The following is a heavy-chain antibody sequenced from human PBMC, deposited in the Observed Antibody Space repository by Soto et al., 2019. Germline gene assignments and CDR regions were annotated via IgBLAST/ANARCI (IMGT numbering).Heavy chain of an antibody. CDR2: IIPIFGTA. J-gene: IGHJ4*02. CDR1: GGTFSSYA. D-gene: IGHD5-12*01. CDR3: ARDSYDQLGREFDY. Sequence: QVQLVQSGAEVKKPGSSVKVSCKASGGTFSSYAISWVRQAPGQGLEWMGGIIPIFGTANYAQKFQGRVTITADESTSTADMELSSLRSEDTALYYCARDSYDQLGREFDYWGQGTLVTVSS. V-gene: IGHV1-69*01.